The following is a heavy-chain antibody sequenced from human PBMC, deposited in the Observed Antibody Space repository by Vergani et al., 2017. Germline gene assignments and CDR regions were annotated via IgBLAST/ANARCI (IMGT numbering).Heavy chain of an antibody. D-gene: IGHD2-8*01. J-gene: IGHJ4*02. V-gene: IGHV3-30-3*01. CDR1: GFTFSSYA. CDR2: ISYDGSNK. CDR3: ARPYMLFHFDY. Sequence: QVQLVESGGGVVLPGRSLRLSCAASGFTFSSYAMHWVRQAPGKGLEWVAVISYDGSNKYYADSVKGRFTISRDNSKNTLYLQMNSLRAEDTAVYYCARPYMLFHFDYWGQGTLVTVSS.